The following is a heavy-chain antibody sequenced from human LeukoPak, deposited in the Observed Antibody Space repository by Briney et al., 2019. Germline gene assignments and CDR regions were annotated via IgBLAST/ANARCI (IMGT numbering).Heavy chain of an antibody. CDR2: LTSNGGST. CDR3: AKGNSVTYHFYGLDV. J-gene: IGHJ6*02. CDR1: GFTFSSYA. Sequence: QSGGSLRLSCAASGFTFSSYAMYWVRQAPGKELEYVSALTSNGGSTYYANSVKGRFTISRDNSKNTLYLQMGSLGAEDMAVYYCAKGNSVTYHFYGLDVWGQGTTVTVSS. D-gene: IGHD4-17*01. V-gene: IGHV3-64*01.